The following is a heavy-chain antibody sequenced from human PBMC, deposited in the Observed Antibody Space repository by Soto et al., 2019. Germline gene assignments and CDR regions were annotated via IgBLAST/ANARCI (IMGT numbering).Heavy chain of an antibody. CDR1: GGSIRDYY. CDR2: VFDSGNT. J-gene: IGHJ4*02. CDR3: ARGVPPDY. V-gene: IGHV4-59*01. Sequence: SETLSLTCTVSGGSIRDYYWSWIRQPPGKGLEWIGYVFDSGNTNYNPSLKSRVTISVDTSKNQFSLELTSVTATDTAVYYCARGVPPDYWGQGTLITVSS.